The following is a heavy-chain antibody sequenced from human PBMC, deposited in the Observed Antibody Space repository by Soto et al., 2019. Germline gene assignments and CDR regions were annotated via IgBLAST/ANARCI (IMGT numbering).Heavy chain of an antibody. D-gene: IGHD4-4*01. Sequence: QVQLQESGPGLVKPSQTLSLTCTVSGGSISSGGYYWSWIRQHPGKGLEWIGYIYYSGSTYYNPSLKRRGTISVDTSKNQFSLKLSSVTAADTAVYYCGRGAPDSGMDVWGQGTTVTVSS. CDR1: GGSISSGGYY. J-gene: IGHJ6*02. V-gene: IGHV4-31*03. CDR3: GRGAPDSGMDV. CDR2: IYYSGST.